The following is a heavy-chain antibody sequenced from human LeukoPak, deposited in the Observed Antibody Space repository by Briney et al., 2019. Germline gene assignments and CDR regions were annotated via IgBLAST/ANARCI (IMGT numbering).Heavy chain of an antibody. CDR1: GGSISSSSYY. D-gene: IGHD5-18*01. V-gene: IGHV4-61*01. J-gene: IGHJ6*03. Sequence: PSETLSLTCTVSGGSISSSSYYWSWIRQPPGKGLEWIGYIYYSGSTNYNPSLKSRVTISVDTSKNQFSLKLTPVTAADTAVYYCARTTEGGYTYGYFYYYYMDVWGKGTTVTISS. CDR3: ARTTEGGYTYGYFYYYYMDV. CDR2: IYYSGST.